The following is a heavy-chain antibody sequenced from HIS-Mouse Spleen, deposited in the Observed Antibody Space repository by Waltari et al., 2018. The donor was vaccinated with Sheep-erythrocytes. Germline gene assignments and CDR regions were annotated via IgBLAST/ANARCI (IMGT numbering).Heavy chain of an antibody. V-gene: IGHV3-15*01. CDR1: GFTFSNAW. J-gene: IGHJ4*02. Sequence: EVQLVESGGGLVKPGGSLRLSCAASGFTFSNAWMSWVRQAPGKGLEWVGHIKSKTDGGTTDYAAPVKGRFTISRDDSKNTLYLQMNSLKTEDTAVYYCTTIRDYWGQGTLVTVSS. CDR3: TTIRDY. CDR2: IKSKTDGGTT.